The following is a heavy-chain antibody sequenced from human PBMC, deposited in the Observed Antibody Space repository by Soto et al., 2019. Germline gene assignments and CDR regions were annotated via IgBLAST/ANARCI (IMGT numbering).Heavy chain of an antibody. D-gene: IGHD6-19*01. CDR1: GFSLSTSGMC. CDR2: IDWDDDK. V-gene: IGHV2-70*01. J-gene: IGHJ4*02. CDR3: ARIQCAHSSGWSYFDY. Sequence: SGPTLVNPTQTLTLTCTFSGFSLSTSGMCVSWIRQPPGKALEWLALIDWDDDKYYSTSLKTRLTISKDTSKNQVVLTMTNMDPVDTATYYCARIQCAHSSGWSYFDYWGQGTLVTVSS.